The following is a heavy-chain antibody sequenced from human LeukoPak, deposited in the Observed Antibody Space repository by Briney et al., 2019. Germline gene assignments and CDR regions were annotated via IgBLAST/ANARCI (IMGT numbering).Heavy chain of an antibody. CDR3: ARASVIPSCFGY. V-gene: IGHV1-2*02. CDR1: GYTXTCYY. Sequence: ASVKVSCKASGYTXTCYYMHWVRQAPGQGLEWMGWINPNSGGTNYAQKFQGRVTMTRDTSISKAYMELSRLRSDDTAVYYCARASVIPSCFGYWGQGTLVTVSS. D-gene: IGHD2/OR15-2a*01. CDR2: INPNSGGT. J-gene: IGHJ4*02.